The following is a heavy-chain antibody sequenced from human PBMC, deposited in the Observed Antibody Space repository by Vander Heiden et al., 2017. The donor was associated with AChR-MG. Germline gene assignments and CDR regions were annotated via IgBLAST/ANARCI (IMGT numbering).Heavy chain of an antibody. CDR2: ISSSSSYI. J-gene: IGHJ6*02. V-gene: IGHV3-21*01. CDR1: GFTFSSYS. Sequence: EVQLVESGGGLVKPGGSLRLSCAAPGFTFSSYSMNWVRQAPGKGLEWVSSISSSSSYIYYADSVKGRFTISRDNAKNSLYLQMNSLRAEDTAVYYSARAKQQLGGMDVWGQGTTVTVSS. D-gene: IGHD6-13*01. CDR3: ARAKQQLGGMDV.